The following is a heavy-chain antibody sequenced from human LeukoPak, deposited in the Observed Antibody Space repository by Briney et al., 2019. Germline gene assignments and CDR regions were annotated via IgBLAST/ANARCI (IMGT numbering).Heavy chain of an antibody. Sequence: GGSLRLSCVASGFAFSAYWMHWVRQAPGEGLVWVSRINGDGTETTYADSVKGRLSVSRDNAKNTVYLQMNSPRVEDTAVYYCSRGWIMGGRTEVALEYWGQGILVTVSS. CDR2: INGDGTET. J-gene: IGHJ4*02. CDR3: SRGWIMGGRTEVALEY. CDR1: GFAFSAYW. D-gene: IGHD1-1*01. V-gene: IGHV3-74*01.